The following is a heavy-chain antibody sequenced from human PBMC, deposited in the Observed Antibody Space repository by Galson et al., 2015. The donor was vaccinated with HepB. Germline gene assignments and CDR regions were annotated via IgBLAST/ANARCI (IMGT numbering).Heavy chain of an antibody. V-gene: IGHV1-69*01. Sequence: SCKASGGTFSSYAIGWVRQAPGQGLEWMGGIIPMFGTTNYAQKFQGRVTITADESRNTAYMQLSSLRSEDTAVYFCARDPPGGSFYDHWGQGTLVTVSS. CDR3: ARDPPGGSFYDH. CDR2: IIPMFGTT. D-gene: IGHD2/OR15-2a*01. J-gene: IGHJ4*02. CDR1: GGTFSSYA.